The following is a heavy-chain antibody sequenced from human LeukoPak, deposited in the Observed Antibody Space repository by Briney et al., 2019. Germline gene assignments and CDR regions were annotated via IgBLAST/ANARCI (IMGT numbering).Heavy chain of an antibody. J-gene: IGHJ4*02. CDR1: GFTFSSYG. V-gene: IGHV3-30*02. D-gene: IGHD6-19*01. CDR3: AKETEYSSGWSITYYFDY. CDR2: IWYDGSNK. Sequence: PGGSLRLSCAASGFTFSSYGMHWVRQAPGKGLEWVAVIWYDGSNKYYADSVKGRFTISRDNSKNTLYLQMNSLRAEDTAVYYCAKETEYSSGWSITYYFDYWGQGTLVTVSS.